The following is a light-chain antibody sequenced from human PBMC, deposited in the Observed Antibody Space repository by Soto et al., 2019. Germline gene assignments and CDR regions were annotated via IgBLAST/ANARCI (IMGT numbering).Light chain of an antibody. CDR2: DVN. J-gene: IGLJ2*01. V-gene: IGLV2-8*01. CDR3: NSYGGTNNYVV. Sequence: QSALTQPPSASGSPGQSVTISCTGTSSDVGGYNYVSWYRQHPGKAPQLIIYDVNKRPSGVPDRFSGSESGNTASLTVSGLQAEDEADYFCNSYGGTNNYVVFGGGTKVTVL. CDR1: SSDVGGYNY.